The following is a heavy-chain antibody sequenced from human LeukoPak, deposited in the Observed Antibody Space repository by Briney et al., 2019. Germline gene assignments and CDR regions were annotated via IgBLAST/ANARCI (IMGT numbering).Heavy chain of an antibody. CDR1: GFTFSRYG. CDR3: AKADEMNMDY. D-gene: IGHD2/OR15-2a*01. V-gene: IGHV3-33*06. J-gene: IGHJ4*02. Sequence: SGGSLRLSCAGSGFTFSRYGMHWVRQAPGKGLEWVAVIWYDGSIKYYADSVMGRFTISKDNSRNMLYLQMNSLRAEDTAVYYCAKADEMNMDYWGQGTLVTVSS. CDR2: IWYDGSIK.